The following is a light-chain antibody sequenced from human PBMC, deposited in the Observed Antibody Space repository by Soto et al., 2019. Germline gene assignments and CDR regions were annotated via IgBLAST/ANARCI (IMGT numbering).Light chain of an antibody. CDR1: SSNIGAGYD. CDR2: GNS. Sequence: QAVVTQPPSVSGAPGQRVTISCTGSSSNIGAGYDVHWYQQLPGTAPKLLIYGNSNRPSGVPDRFSGSKSGTSASLAITGLQAEDGADYYCQSYDSSLSGSEVVFGGGTQLTVL. CDR3: QSYDSSLSGSEVV. V-gene: IGLV1-40*01. J-gene: IGLJ2*01.